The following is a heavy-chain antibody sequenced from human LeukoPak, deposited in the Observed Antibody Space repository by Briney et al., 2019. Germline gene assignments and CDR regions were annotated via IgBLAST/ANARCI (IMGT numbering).Heavy chain of an antibody. D-gene: IGHD2-2*01. CDR2: IYTSGST. J-gene: IGHJ4*02. Sequence: SESLSLTCTVSGGSISSYYWSWIRQPAGKGLEWIGRIYTSGSTIYNPSLKSRVTISVDTSKNQFSLKLSSVTAADTAVYYCARESPQGFCSSTRCYHFDYWGQGTLVTVSS. CDR3: ARESPQGFCSSTRCYHFDY. V-gene: IGHV4-4*07. CDR1: GGSISSYY.